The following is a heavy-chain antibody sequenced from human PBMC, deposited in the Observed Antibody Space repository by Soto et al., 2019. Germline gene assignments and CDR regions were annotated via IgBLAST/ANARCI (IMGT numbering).Heavy chain of an antibody. D-gene: IGHD5-12*01. CDR3: ANLHSGYGLYYFDY. J-gene: IGHJ4*02. V-gene: IGHV3-30*18. CDR1: GFTFSSYG. Sequence: QVQLVESGGGVVQPGRSLRLSCAASGFTFSSYGMHWVRQAPGKGLEWVAVISYDGSNKYYADSVKGRFTISRDNSKNTLYLQMNSLRAEDTAVYYCANLHSGYGLYYFDYWGQGTLVTVSS. CDR2: ISYDGSNK.